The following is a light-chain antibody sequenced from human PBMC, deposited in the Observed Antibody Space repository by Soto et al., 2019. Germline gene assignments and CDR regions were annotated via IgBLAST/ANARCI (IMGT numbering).Light chain of an antibody. CDR2: GAS. Sequence: EIVLTQSPGTLSLSPGERATLSCRASQGVSSSYLGWYQQKPGQAPRLLIYGASNRATGIPDRFRGSGSGTDFTLTISRLEPEDFAVYYCQYYGSSPTTFGQGTKVEVK. CDR3: QYYGSSPTT. V-gene: IGKV3-20*01. J-gene: IGKJ1*01. CDR1: QGVSSSY.